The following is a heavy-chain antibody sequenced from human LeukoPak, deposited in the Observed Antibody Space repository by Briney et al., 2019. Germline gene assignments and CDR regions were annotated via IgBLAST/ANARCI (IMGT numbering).Heavy chain of an antibody. CDR2: IYYSGST. CDR1: GGSISSGGYY. CDR3: ARDRPYDSSE. J-gene: IGHJ4*02. Sequence: SETLPLTCTVSGGSISSGGYYWSWIRQHPGKGLEWIGYIYYSGSTYYNPSLKSRVTISVDTSKNQFSLKLSSVTAADTAVYYCARDRPYDSSEWGQGTLVTVSS. V-gene: IGHV4-31*03. D-gene: IGHD3-22*01.